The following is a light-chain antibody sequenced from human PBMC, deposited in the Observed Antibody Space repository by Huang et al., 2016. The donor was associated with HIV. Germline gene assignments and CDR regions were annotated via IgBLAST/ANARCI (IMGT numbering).Light chain of an antibody. V-gene: IGKV3-11*01. Sequence: EIVFTQSPATLSLSPGERATLSCRSSQSVSSYLAWYQQKPDQAHRLLIYDASNRATGIPARCSGSGSGTDFTLTISSLEPEDFAVYYCQQRSNWAPITFGGGTKVEIK. CDR3: QQRSNWAPIT. CDR2: DAS. J-gene: IGKJ4*01. CDR1: QSVSSY.